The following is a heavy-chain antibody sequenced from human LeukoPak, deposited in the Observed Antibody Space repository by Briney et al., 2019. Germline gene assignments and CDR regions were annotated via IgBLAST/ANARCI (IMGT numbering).Heavy chain of an antibody. Sequence: ASVKVSCKASGYTFTSYGISWVRQAPGQGLEWMGWISAYNGNTNYAQKLQGRVTMTTDTSTSTAYMELRSLRSDDTAVYYCARDTLQGGPSIYYYGMDVWGQGTTVTVSS. V-gene: IGHV1-18*01. CDR3: ARDTLQGGPSIYYYGMDV. J-gene: IGHJ6*02. D-gene: IGHD2-21*01. CDR1: GYTFTSYG. CDR2: ISAYNGNT.